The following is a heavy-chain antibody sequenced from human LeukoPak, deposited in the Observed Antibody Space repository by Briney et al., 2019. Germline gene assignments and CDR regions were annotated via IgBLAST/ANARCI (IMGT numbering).Heavy chain of an antibody. CDR3: ARDRQFRLHDP. D-gene: IGHD3-16*01. V-gene: IGHV3-11*01. CDR1: GFTFTDYY. CDR2: ISTSGTTT. Sequence: GGSLRLSCTVSGFTFTDYYMSWIRQAPGKGLEWLSYISTSGTTTSYADSVKGRFTISRDSAKNSVYLQIDSLRAEDTAMYYCARDRQFRLHDPWGQGIQVIVSS. J-gene: IGHJ5*02.